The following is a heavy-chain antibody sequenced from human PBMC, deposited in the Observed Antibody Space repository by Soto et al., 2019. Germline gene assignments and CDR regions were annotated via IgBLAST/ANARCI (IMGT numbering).Heavy chain of an antibody. D-gene: IGHD2-2*02. CDR3: AVMVVPAAIVDGEYFQQ. V-gene: IGHV1-3*01. CDR2: INAGNGNT. CDR1: GYTFTSYA. Sequence: ASVKVSCKASGYTFTSYAMHWVRQAPGQRLEWMGWINAGNGNTKYSQKFQGRVAITRDTSASTAYMELSSLRSEDTAVYYCAVMVVPAAIVDGEYFQQWGQGTLVTVSS. J-gene: IGHJ1*01.